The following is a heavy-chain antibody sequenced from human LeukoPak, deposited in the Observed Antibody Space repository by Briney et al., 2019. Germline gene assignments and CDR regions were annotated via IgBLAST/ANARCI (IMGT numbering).Heavy chain of an antibody. CDR1: GGTFSSYA. CDR3: ARMGTGGLDY. J-gene: IGHJ4*02. V-gene: IGHV1-69*01. Sequence: SAVKVSCKASGGTFSSYAISWVRQAPGQGLEWMGGIIQIFGTANYTQKFQGRVTITADESTSTAYMELSSLRSEDTAVYYCARMGTGGLDYWGQGTLVTVSS. CDR2: IIQIFGTA. D-gene: IGHD3-16*01.